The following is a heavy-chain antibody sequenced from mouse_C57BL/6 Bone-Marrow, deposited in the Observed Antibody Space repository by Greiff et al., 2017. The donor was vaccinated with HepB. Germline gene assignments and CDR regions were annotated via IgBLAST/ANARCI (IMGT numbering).Heavy chain of an antibody. CDR1: GFSLTSYG. J-gene: IGHJ4*01. D-gene: IGHD1-1*01. V-gene: IGHV2-2*01. CDR3: ARNSTVVDIWAMDY. CDR2: IWGGGST. Sequence: VQLQESGPGLVQPSQSLSITCTVSGFSLTSYGVHWVRQSPGKGLEWLGVIWGGGSTDYNAAFISRLSISKDDSKRQVFFKMNSLQADDTAIYYCARNSTVVDIWAMDYWGQGTSVTVSS.